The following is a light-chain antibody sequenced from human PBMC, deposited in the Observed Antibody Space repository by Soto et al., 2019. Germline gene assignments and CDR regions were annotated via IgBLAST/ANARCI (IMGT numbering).Light chain of an antibody. V-gene: IGLV2-8*01. J-gene: IGLJ1*01. Sequence: QSVLTQPPSASGSPGQSVTISCTGTKSDIGVYDFVSWYQHLPGKAPRLIIYEVFPRPSGVPDRFSGSKSGNTASLTVSGLQAADEADYFCKSYAGSNTYVFGSGTKVTVL. CDR1: KSDIGVYDF. CDR3: KSYAGSNTYV. CDR2: EVF.